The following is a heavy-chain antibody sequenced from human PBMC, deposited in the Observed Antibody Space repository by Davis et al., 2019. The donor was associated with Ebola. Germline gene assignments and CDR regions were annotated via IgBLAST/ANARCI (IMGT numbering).Heavy chain of an antibody. D-gene: IGHD3-10*01. CDR2: INHSGST. CDR1: GFTFSSYA. Sequence: ESLKIPCAASGFTFSSYAMSWVRQPPGKGLEWIGEINHSGSTNYNPSLKSRVTISVDKSKNQFSLKLSSVTAADTAVYYCARVQLLWFGELYRENAFDIWGQGTMVTVSS. CDR3: ARVQLLWFGELYRENAFDI. V-gene: IGHV4-34*01. J-gene: IGHJ3*02.